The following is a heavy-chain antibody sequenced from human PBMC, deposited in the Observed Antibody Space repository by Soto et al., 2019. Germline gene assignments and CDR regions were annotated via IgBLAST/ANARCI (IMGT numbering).Heavy chain of an antibody. V-gene: IGHV3-7*01. Sequence: GGSLRLSCAASGFTFSSYWMSWVRQAPGKGLEWVANIKQDGSEKYYVDSVKGRFTISRDNAKNSLYLQMNSLRAEDTAVYYCARGSIAARLLFDYWGQGTLVTVSS. CDR1: GFTFSSYW. D-gene: IGHD6-6*01. CDR3: ARGSIAARLLFDY. CDR2: IKQDGSEK. J-gene: IGHJ4*02.